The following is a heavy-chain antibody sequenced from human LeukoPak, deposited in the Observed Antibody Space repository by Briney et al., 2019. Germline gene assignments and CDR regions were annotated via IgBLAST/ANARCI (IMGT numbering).Heavy chain of an antibody. V-gene: IGHV1-69*13. Sequence: GASVKVSCKASGGTFSSYAISWVRQAPGQGLEWMGGIIPIFGTANYAQKFQGRVTITADESTSTAYMELSSLRSEDTAVCYCARSSRGGSLLGNFDYWGQGTLVTVSS. CDR3: ARSSRGGSLLGNFDY. CDR1: GGTFSSYA. D-gene: IGHD5-24*01. J-gene: IGHJ4*02. CDR2: IIPIFGTA.